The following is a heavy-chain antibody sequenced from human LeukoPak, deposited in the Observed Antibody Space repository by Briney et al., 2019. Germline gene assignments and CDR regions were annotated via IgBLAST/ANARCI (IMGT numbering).Heavy chain of an antibody. V-gene: IGHV3-11*01. D-gene: IGHD3-22*01. CDR2: ISSSGSTT. J-gene: IGHJ4*02. CDR1: GFTFSDYY. CDR3: AKVIGYYDRSGGY. Sequence: GGSLRLSCAASGFTFSDYYMSWIRQAPGKGLEWVSYISSSGSTTYYADSVKGRFTISRDNSKNTLYLQMNSLRAEDTAVYYCAKVIGYYDRSGGYWGQGTLVTVSS.